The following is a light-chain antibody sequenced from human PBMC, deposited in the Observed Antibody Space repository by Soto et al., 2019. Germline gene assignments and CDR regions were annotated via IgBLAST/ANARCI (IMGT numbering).Light chain of an antibody. CDR1: QGLESA. J-gene: IGKJ3*01. CDR2: GGS. V-gene: IGKV1-13*02. Sequence: AIQLTQSPSSLSASVGDRVTITCRASQGLESALAWYQQKPGTPPKLLIYGGSTVQSGVPSRFSGGGSGTEFTLSISSLQPEDFGTYYCQQFLSHPLTFGPGTKVNI. CDR3: QQFLSHPLT.